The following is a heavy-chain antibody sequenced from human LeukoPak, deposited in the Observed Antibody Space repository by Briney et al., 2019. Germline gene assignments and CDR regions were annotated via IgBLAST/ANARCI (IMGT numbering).Heavy chain of an antibody. D-gene: IGHD6-13*01. CDR2: IYYSGST. V-gene: IGHV4-39*02. CDR1: GGSLSSSSYY. Sequence: SETLSLTCTVSGGSLSSSSYYWGWIRQPPGKGLEWIGSIYYSGSTYYNPSLKSRVTISVDTSKNQFSLKLSSVTAADTAVYYCARDVAAAGLGDDAFDIWGQGTMVTVSS. CDR3: ARDVAAAGLGDDAFDI. J-gene: IGHJ3*02.